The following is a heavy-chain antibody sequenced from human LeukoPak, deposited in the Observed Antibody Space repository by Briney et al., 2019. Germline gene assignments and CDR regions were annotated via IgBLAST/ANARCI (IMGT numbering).Heavy chain of an antibody. CDR1: GFTFSSYW. J-gene: IGHJ5*02. D-gene: IGHD4-23*01. CDR3: AREGRGGPRLGYH. CDR2: INSDGSST. V-gene: IGHV3-74*01. Sequence: GGSLRLSCAASGFTFSSYWMHWVRQAPGKGLVWVARINSDGSSTSYADSVKGRFTISRDNAKNTLYLQMNRLRAEDTAVYYCAREGRGGPRLGYHWGQGNLVTVSS.